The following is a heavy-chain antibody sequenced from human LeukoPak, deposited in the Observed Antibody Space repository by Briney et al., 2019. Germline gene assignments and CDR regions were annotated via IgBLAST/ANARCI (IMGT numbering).Heavy chain of an antibody. J-gene: IGHJ4*02. CDR2: ISAYNGNT. D-gene: IGHD4-17*01. V-gene: IGHV1-18*01. CDR3: AREGDYGDPPGY. Sequence: MGCISAYNGNTNYAQKLQGRVTMTTDTSTSTAYMELRSLRSDDTAVYYCAREGDYGDPPGYWGQGTLVTVSS.